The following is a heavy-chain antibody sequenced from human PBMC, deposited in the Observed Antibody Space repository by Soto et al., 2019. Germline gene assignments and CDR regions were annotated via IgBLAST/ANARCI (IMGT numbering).Heavy chain of an antibody. D-gene: IGHD3-22*01. CDR3: AKALYDSSGYYYPLFDY. J-gene: IGHJ4*02. CDR1: GFTFSSYW. CDR2: INSDGSST. Sequence: PGGSLRLSCAASGFTFSSYWMHWVRQAPGKGLVWVSRINSDGSSTYYADSVKGRFTISRDNSKNTLYLQMNSLRAEDTAVYYCAKALYDSSGYYYPLFDYWGQGTLVTVSS. V-gene: IGHV3-74*01.